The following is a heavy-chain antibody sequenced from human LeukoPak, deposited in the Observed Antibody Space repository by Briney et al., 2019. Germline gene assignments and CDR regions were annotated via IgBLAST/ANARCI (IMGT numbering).Heavy chain of an antibody. J-gene: IGHJ3*02. CDR1: GGTFSSYA. V-gene: IGHV1-69*13. Sequence: ASVKVSCKASGGTFSSYAISWVRQAPGQGLEWMGGIIPIFGTANYAQKFQGRVTITADESTSTAYMELSSLRSEDTAVYYCARPLLYTQDAFDIWGQGTMVTVPS. CDR3: ARPLLYTQDAFDI. D-gene: IGHD2-2*02. CDR2: IIPIFGTA.